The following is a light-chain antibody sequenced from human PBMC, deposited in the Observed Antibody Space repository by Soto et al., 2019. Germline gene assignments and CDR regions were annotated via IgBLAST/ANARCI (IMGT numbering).Light chain of an antibody. CDR2: ASS. Sequence: AIRMTQSPSSLSASTGDSVTITCRASQGISSYLAWYQQKTGQAPKLLIYASSTLQGCVPSRFSGSGSGTDFTLTISCRQSEDFATYYCQQYYSYPFTFGQGTKVDIK. J-gene: IGKJ3*01. CDR3: QQYYSYPFT. V-gene: IGKV1-8*01. CDR1: QGISSY.